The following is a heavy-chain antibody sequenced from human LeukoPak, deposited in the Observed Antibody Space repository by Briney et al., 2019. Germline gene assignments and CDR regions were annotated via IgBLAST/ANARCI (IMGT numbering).Heavy chain of an antibody. V-gene: IGHV3-23*01. Sequence: GGSLRLSCAASGFTFSSYAMSWVRQAPGKGLEWVSAISGSGGSTYYADSVKGRFTISRDNSKNTLYLQMNSLRAEDTAVYYCARDPTAGRLYYYDSSGYTTDGGMDVWGQGTTVTVSS. CDR3: ARDPTAGRLYYYDSSGYTTDGGMDV. CDR1: GFTFSSYA. D-gene: IGHD3-22*01. J-gene: IGHJ6*02. CDR2: ISGSGGST.